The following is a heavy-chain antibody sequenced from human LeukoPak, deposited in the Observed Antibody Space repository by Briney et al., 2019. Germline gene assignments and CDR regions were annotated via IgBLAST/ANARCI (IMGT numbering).Heavy chain of an antibody. V-gene: IGHV3-23*01. Sequence: GGSLTLSCAASGFTFSNYAMSWVRHAPGKGLEWVSAITGSGGNTYYADSAKGRFTISRDNSKNTVFLQMNSLRAEDTAVYYCAKWGDYDVLTGYYVSDYWGQGTLVTVSS. D-gene: IGHD3-9*01. CDR3: AKWGDYDVLTGYYVSDY. CDR1: GFTFSNYA. CDR2: ITGSGGNT. J-gene: IGHJ4*02.